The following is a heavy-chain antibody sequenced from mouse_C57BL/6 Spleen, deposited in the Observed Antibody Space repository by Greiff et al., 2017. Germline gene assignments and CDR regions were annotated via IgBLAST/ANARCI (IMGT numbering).Heavy chain of an antibody. J-gene: IGHJ2*01. D-gene: IGHD1-1*01. Sequence: QVQLQQPGAELVKPGASVKLSCKASGYTFTSYWMHWVKQRPGQGLEWIGMIHPNSGSTKYNEKFKSKATLTVDKSSSTASMQLSSLTSEDYAFDYCARAPTVVGYYFDYWGQGTTLTVSS. CDR3: ARAPTVVGYYFDY. CDR1: GYTFTSYW. V-gene: IGHV1-64*01. CDR2: IHPNSGST.